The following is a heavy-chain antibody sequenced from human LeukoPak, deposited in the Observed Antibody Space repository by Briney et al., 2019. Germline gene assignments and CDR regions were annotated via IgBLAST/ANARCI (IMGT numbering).Heavy chain of an antibody. D-gene: IGHD2-15*01. CDR2: INPSGGSP. J-gene: IGHJ4*02. Sequence: ASVKVSYKASGYTFTSYYMHWVRQAPGQGLEWMGIINPSGGSPTYVQKFRGRVTMARDMSTSTVYMELSSLRSEDTAVYYCARDRCSYGSCYHGFFDYWGQGTLVTVSS. CDR3: ARDRCSYGSCYHGFFDY. V-gene: IGHV1-46*01. CDR1: GYTFTSYY.